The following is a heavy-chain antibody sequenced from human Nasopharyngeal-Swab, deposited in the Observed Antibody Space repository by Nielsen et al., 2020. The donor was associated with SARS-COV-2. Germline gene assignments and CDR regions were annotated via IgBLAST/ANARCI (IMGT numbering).Heavy chain of an antibody. D-gene: IGHD2-21*01. V-gene: IGHV5-51*01. CDR3: ARHGNIVVAPADY. CDR1: GYSFTSYW. Sequence: GESLKISCKGSGYSFTSYWIGWVRQMPGKGLEWMGIIYPGDSDTRYSPSFQGQVTISADKSISTAYLQWSSLKASDAAMYYCARHGNIVVAPADYWGQGTLVTVSS. J-gene: IGHJ4*02. CDR2: IYPGDSDT.